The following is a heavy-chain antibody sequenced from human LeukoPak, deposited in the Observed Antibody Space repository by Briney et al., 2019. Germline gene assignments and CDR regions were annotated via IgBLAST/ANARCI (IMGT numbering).Heavy chain of an antibody. CDR1: GGSISSGDYY. J-gene: IGHJ4*02. D-gene: IGHD1-26*01. CDR3: ARATYSGFFDY. V-gene: IGHV4-61*08. CDR2: IYYSGST. Sequence: SETLSLTCTVSGGSISSGDYYWSWIRQPPGGGLEWIGYIYYSGSTNYNPSLESRVTISVDTSKNQFSLKLSSVTAADTAVYCCARATYSGFFDYWGQGTLVTVSS.